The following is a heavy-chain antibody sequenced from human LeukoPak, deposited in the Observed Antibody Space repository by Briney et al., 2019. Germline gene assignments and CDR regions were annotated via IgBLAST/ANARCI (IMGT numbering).Heavy chain of an antibody. V-gene: IGHV1-18*01. CDR3: ARDQEYYDILTGYPMGDY. CDR1: GYTFTSYG. CDR2: ISAYNGNT. Sequence: ASVKVSCKASGYTFTSYGISWVRQAPGQGLEWMGWISAYNGNTNYAQKLQGRVTMTTDTSTSTAYMELRSLRSDDTAVYYCARDQEYYDILTGYPMGDYWGQGTLVTVSS. D-gene: IGHD3-9*01. J-gene: IGHJ4*02.